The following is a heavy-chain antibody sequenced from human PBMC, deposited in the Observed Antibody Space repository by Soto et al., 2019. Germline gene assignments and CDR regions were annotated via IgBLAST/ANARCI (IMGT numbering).Heavy chain of an antibody. CDR3: AREVEVHTQAFFY. D-gene: IGHD3-10*01. CDR2: ISPMFGAA. V-gene: IGHV1-69*19. J-gene: IGHJ4*02. CDR1: GGTFNTNA. Sequence: QVQLVQSGAEMKKPGSSVKVSCQSSGGTFNTNAMNWVRQAPGQGPEWMGDISPMFGAANYAPKFQGRVTSPADESTGTCYLLLSSLRSEDTVLYSWAREVEVHTQAFFYWCSGTLVPGSS.